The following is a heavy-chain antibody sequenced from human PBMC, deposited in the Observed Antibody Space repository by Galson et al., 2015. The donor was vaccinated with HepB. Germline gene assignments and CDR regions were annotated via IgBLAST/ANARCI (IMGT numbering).Heavy chain of an antibody. D-gene: IGHD1-26*01. CDR1: GFTFSSYG. CDR3: ARETGIVGAPVSYYYGMDV. V-gene: IGHV3-33*01. Sequence: SLRLSCAASGFTFSSYGMHWVRQAPGMGLEWVAVIWYDGSNKYYADSVKGRFTISRDNSKNTLYLQMNSLRAEDTAVYYCARETGIVGAPVSYYYGMDVWGQGTTVTVSS. CDR2: IWYDGSNK. J-gene: IGHJ6*02.